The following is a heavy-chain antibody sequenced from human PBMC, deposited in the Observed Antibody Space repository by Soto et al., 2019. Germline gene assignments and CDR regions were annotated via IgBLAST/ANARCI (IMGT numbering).Heavy chain of an antibody. CDR2: IYYSGST. CDR1: GGSISSGGYY. J-gene: IGHJ6*02. D-gene: IGHD2-2*02. Sequence: SETLSLTCTVSGGSISSGGYYWSWIRQHPGKGLEWIGYIYYSGSTYYNPSLKSRVTISVDTSKNQFSLKLSSVTAAATAVYYCAREPRWPLRSAAIPSYYYYGMDVWGQGTTVTVSS. V-gene: IGHV4-31*03. CDR3: AREPRWPLRSAAIPSYYYYGMDV.